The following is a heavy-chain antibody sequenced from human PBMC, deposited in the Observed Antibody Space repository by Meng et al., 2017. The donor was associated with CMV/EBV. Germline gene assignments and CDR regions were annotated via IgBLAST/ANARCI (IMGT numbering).Heavy chain of an antibody. D-gene: IGHD1-26*01. CDR2: TRNKANSYTT. V-gene: IGHV3-72*01. J-gene: IGHJ4*02. CDR1: FTFSAHY. CDR3: ARVYDSTWEGSFLDY. Sequence: FTFSAHYRDWVRQTPGKGLEWVGRTRNKANSYTTEYAAYVKGRFTISRDDSKNSLYLQMNRLITEDTAVYYCARVYDSTWEGSFLDYWGQGTLVTVSS.